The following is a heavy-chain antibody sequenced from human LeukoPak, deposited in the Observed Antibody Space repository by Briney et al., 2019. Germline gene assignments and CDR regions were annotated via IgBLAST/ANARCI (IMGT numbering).Heavy chain of an antibody. CDR2: INHSGST. CDR1: GGSFSGYY. V-gene: IGHV4-34*01. D-gene: IGHD6-19*01. CDR3: ASGSGWRGSDY. J-gene: IGHJ4*02. Sequence: PSETLSLTCAVYGGSFSGYYWSWIRQPPGKGLEWIGEINHSGSTNYNPSLKSRVTISVDTSKNQFSLKLSSVTAADTAVYYCASGSGWRGSDYWGQGTLVTVSS.